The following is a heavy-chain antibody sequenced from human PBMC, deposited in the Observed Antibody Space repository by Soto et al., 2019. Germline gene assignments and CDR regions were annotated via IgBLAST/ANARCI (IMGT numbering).Heavy chain of an antibody. CDR1: GFTFSSYA. Sequence: GGSLRLSCAASGFTFSSYAMSWVRQAPGKGLEWVSAISGSGGTTYYADSVKGRFTADSVKGRFTISRDNSKNTLYLQMNSLRAEDTAVYYCAKGLRIDYWGQGTLVTV. CDR2: ISGSGGTT. J-gene: IGHJ4*02. D-gene: IGHD3-16*01. V-gene: IGHV3-23*01. CDR3: AKGLRIDY.